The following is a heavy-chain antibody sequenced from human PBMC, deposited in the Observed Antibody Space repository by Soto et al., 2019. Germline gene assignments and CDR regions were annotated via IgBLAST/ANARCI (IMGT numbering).Heavy chain of an antibody. J-gene: IGHJ4*02. V-gene: IGHV3-48*01. CDR3: ARGYYGSGSPLDY. Sequence: EVQLVESGGGLVQPGGSLRLSCVASGFTFSAYSMTWVRQAPGKGLECVSYISSSTSPIYYADSVKGRFTISRDNAKNSLYLQITSLRAEDTAVYFCARGYYGSGSPLDYWGQGTLVTVSS. D-gene: IGHD3-10*01. CDR2: ISSSTSPI. CDR1: GFTFSAYS.